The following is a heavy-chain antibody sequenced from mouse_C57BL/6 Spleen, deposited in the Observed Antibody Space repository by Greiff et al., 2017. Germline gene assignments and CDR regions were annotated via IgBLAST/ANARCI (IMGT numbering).Heavy chain of an antibody. J-gene: IGHJ3*01. Sequence: QVQLQQPGAELVRPGSSVKLSCTASGYTFTSYWMHWVKQRPIQGLEWIGNIDPSDSETNYNQKFKDKATLTVDKSSSTAYMQLSSLTSEDSAVYYCARYDCGFAYWGQGTLVTVSA. CDR1: GYTFTSYW. D-gene: IGHD2-13*01. CDR3: ARYDCGFAY. CDR2: IDPSDSET. V-gene: IGHV1-52*01.